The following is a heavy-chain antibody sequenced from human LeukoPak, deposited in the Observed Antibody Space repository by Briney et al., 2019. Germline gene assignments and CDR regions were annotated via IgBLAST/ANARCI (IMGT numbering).Heavy chain of an antibody. Sequence: GALKLSCVASGIPFRSYWIDLVPPGSGEGVGGGANIKQDGSKKSYVDSVKGRFTISRDNAKNSLYLQMNSLRAEDTAIYYCTRVGYIDEGIDYWGQGTLVTVSS. CDR3: TRVGYIDEGIDY. CDR1: GIPFRSYW. D-gene: IGHD5-24*01. V-gene: IGHV3-7*04. J-gene: IGHJ4*02. CDR2: IKQDGSKK.